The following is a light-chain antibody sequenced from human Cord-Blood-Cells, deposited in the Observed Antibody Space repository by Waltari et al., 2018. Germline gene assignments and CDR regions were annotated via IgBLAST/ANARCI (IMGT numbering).Light chain of an antibody. Sequence: IKMTQPPSSLSASVDVRVTITSRASQGISNNSAWYQQKPGKVPELLIYAASTLQSGVPSRFSGSGSGTDFTLTISSLQPEDVATYYCQKYNSAPLTFGGGTKVEIK. CDR2: AAS. J-gene: IGKJ4*01. V-gene: IGKV1-27*01. CDR3: QKYNSAPLT. CDR1: QGISNN.